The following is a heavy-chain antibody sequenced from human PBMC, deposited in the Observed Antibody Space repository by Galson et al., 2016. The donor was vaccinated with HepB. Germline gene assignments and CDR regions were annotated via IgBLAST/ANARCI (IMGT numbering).Heavy chain of an antibody. CDR2: IIPIFGTP. V-gene: IGHV1-69*06. Sequence: SVKVSCKASGGTFSSYAISWVRQAPGQGLEWMGGIIPIFGTPNYAQKFQGRVTITADKSTSTAYMELRSLRSEDTAVYYCVRGGDYDILTGYSYDTPLDVWGQGTTVTVSS. D-gene: IGHD3-9*01. CDR3: VRGGDYDILTGYSYDTPLDV. J-gene: IGHJ6*02. CDR1: GGTFSSYA.